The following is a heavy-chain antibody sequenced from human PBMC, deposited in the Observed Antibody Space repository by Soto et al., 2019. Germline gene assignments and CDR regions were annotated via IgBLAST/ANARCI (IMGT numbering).Heavy chain of an antibody. V-gene: IGHV4-34*01. CDR3: ARGKPSGYRFGPRNFFYYGLDV. CDR1: PASLGDPY. CDR2: VHPSGST. J-gene: IGHJ6*02. Sequence: PSETLSLTCAVFPASLGDPYRAWIRQSPDKGLEWIGEVHPSGSTDYNPSLKSRLTLSLDASKNQFPLKVASVTAADTAVYFCARGKPSGYRFGPRNFFYYGLDVWGPGTTVTVSS. D-gene: IGHD5-18*01.